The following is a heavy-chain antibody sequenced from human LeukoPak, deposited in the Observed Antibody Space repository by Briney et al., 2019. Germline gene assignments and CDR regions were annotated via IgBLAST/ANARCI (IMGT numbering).Heavy chain of an antibody. V-gene: IGHV3-7*03. Sequence: GGSLRLSCATSGFTFSNYWMCWVRQAPGKGLEWVANIRQDGGDKYYADSVKGRFTISRDNAKDSLYLQMNSLRAEDTAVYSCARVIVTVPGQSDYFDYWGQGTLVTFSS. CDR3: ARVIVTVPGQSDYFDY. CDR1: GFTFSNYW. J-gene: IGHJ4*02. D-gene: IGHD2/OR15-2a*01. CDR2: IRQDGGDK.